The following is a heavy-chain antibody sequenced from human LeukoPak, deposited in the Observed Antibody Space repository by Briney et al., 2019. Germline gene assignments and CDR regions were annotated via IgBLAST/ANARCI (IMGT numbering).Heavy chain of an antibody. CDR1: GFTFNTYG. J-gene: IGHJ4*02. Sequence: GGSLRLSCAASGFTFNTYGMNWVRQAPGKELEWVSSISGSGGSTFYADSVKGRFTISRDNSKNTLSLQMSSLRAEDTAVYYCARAAGSPDYWGQGTLVTVSS. CDR3: ARAAGSPDY. V-gene: IGHV3-23*01. CDR2: ISGSGGST.